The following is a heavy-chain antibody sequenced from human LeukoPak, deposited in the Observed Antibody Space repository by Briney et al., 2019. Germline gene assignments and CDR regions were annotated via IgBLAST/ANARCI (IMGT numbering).Heavy chain of an antibody. Sequence: PSETLSLTCTVSGGSISSGGCSWSWIRQHPGKGLEWIGYIYYSGSTYYNPSLKSRVTISVDTSKNQFSLKLSSVTAADTAVYYCARAPVDTAMVSCGALFDYWGQGTLVTVSS. J-gene: IGHJ4*02. V-gene: IGHV4-31*03. D-gene: IGHD5-18*01. CDR1: GGSISSGGCS. CDR3: ARAPVDTAMVSCGALFDY. CDR2: IYYSGST.